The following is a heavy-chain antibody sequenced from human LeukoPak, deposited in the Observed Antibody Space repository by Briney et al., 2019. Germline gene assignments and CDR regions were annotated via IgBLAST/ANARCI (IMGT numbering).Heavy chain of an antibody. J-gene: IGHJ4*02. V-gene: IGHV1-18*01. D-gene: IGHD6-19*01. Sequence: GASVKVSCEASGYTFTSYGISWVRQAPGQGLEWMGWISAYNGNTNYAQKLQGRVTMTTDTSTSTAYMELSSLGSDDTAVYYCAREKESVAGRELDYWGQGTLVTVSS. CDR1: GYTFTSYG. CDR2: ISAYNGNT. CDR3: AREKESVAGRELDY.